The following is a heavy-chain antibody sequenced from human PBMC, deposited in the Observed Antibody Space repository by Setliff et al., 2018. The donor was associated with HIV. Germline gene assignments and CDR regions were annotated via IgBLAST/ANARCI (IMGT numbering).Heavy chain of an antibody. CDR2: IYYSGST. CDR3: ARDNSYYYGSGSHYWYGMDV. J-gene: IGHJ6*01. CDR1: GGSISSHY. V-gene: IGHV4-59*11. Sequence: TLSLTCTVSGGSISSHYWSWIRQPPGKGLEWIGYIYYSGSTNYNPSLKSRVTISVDTSKNQFSLKLSSVTAADTAVYYCARDNSYYYGSGSHYWYGMDVWGQGTTVTVSS. D-gene: IGHD3-10*01.